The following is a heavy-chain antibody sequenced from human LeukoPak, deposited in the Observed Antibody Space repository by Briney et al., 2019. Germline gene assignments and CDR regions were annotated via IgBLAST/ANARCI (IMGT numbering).Heavy chain of an antibody. D-gene: IGHD6-19*01. Sequence: ASVKVSCKASGYTFTGYYMHWVRQAPGQGLEWMGWINSNSGGTNYAQKFQGWVTMTRDTSISTAYMELSRLRSDDTAVYYCARDLRAVAGTSWPYYYGMDVWGQGTTVTVSS. V-gene: IGHV1-2*04. CDR2: INSNSGGT. CDR3: ARDLRAVAGTSWPYYYGMDV. J-gene: IGHJ6*02. CDR1: GYTFTGYY.